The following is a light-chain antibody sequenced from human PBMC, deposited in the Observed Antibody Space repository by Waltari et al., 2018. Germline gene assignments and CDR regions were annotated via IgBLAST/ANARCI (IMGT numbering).Light chain of an antibody. Sequence: EIVLTQSPVTLAMSPGERATLSCRASQSIGNYLAWYQHKPGQAPRLLIYDASNRATGIPDRFSGSGSGTDFTLTINSLEPEDFTVYYRQQRSDWPFLTFGGGTKVEIK. J-gene: IGKJ4*01. CDR1: QSIGNY. V-gene: IGKV3-11*01. CDR3: QQRSDWPFLT. CDR2: DAS.